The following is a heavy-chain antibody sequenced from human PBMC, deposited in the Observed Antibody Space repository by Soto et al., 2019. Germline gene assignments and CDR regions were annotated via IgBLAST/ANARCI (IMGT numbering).Heavy chain of an antibody. CDR2: IYYTGTT. J-gene: IGHJ6*02. CDR1: GDSMSNYY. V-gene: IGHV4-59*01. Sequence: SETLSLTCNVSGDSMSNYYWTWIRQPPGKGLEWIGYIYYTGTTNYNTFLKSRVTISLDTSKNQFSLKLTSVTAADTAVYYCARASFTTIAMDVWGQGATVTVSS. D-gene: IGHD1-26*01. CDR3: ARASFTTIAMDV.